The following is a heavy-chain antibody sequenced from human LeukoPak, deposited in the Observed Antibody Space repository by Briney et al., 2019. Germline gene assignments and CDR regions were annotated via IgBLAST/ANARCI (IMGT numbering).Heavy chain of an antibody. CDR2: INPNSGGT. CDR3: ARDLNVVPAAIPAGPDY. CDR1: GYTFTGYY. Sequence: ASVKVSCKASGYTFTGYYMHWVRQAPGQGLEWMGWINPNSGGTNYAQKFQGRVTMTRDTSISTAHMELSRLRSDDTAVYYCARDLNVVPAAIPAGPDYWGQGTLVTVSS. D-gene: IGHD2-2*02. J-gene: IGHJ4*02. V-gene: IGHV1-2*02.